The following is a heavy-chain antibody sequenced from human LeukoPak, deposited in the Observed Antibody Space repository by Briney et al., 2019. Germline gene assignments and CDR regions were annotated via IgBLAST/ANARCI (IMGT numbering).Heavy chain of an antibody. D-gene: IGHD6-13*01. CDR2: ISSSSSYI. CDR1: GFTFSSYW. V-gene: IGHV3-21*01. J-gene: IGHJ4*02. CDR3: ARDLAAAGTRHDY. Sequence: GGSLRLSCAASGFTFSSYWTHWVRQAPGKGLEWVSSISSSSSYIYYADSVKGRFTISRDNAKNSLYLQMNSLRAEDTAVYYCARDLAAAGTRHDYWGQGTLVTVSS.